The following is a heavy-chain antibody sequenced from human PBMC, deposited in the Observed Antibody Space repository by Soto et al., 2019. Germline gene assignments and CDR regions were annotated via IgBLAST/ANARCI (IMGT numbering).Heavy chain of an antibody. Sequence: GASVKVSCKPSGYTFTGYYIHWVRQAPGQGLEWMGWINPNSGATNYALKFQGRVTMTRDTSISAAYMGLNSLTSDDTAVYYCARSRLTDYSIDYWGQGTLVTVSS. CDR3: ARSRLTDYSIDY. CDR1: GYTFTGYY. J-gene: IGHJ4*02. CDR2: INPNSGAT. V-gene: IGHV1-2*02. D-gene: IGHD4-4*01.